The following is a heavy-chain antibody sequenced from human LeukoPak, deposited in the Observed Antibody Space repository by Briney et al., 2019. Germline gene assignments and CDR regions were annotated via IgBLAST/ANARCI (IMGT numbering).Heavy chain of an antibody. D-gene: IGHD6-19*01. J-gene: IGHJ4*02. V-gene: IGHV3-30*18. Sequence: GRFLRLSCAASGFTFRSYGMHWVRQAPGKGLEWVAVISYAGSTEYYADSVKGRFTVSRDNSKNTLYLQINSLRAEDTAVYYCTKEPIPVAGGYYFDYWGQGTRVTVSS. CDR2: ISYAGSTE. CDR3: TKEPIPVAGGYYFDY. CDR1: GFTFRSYG.